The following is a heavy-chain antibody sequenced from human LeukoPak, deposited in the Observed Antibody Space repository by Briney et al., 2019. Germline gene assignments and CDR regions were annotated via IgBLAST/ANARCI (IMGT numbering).Heavy chain of an antibody. Sequence: GGSLRLSCAASGFTFSSYGMHWVRQAPGKGLEGVAVIWYDGSNKYYADSVKGRFTISRDNSKNTLYLQMNSLRAEDTAVYYCAKELYINADGDDAFDIWGQGTMVTVSS. J-gene: IGHJ3*02. V-gene: IGHV3-33*06. CDR1: GFTFSSYG. CDR3: AKELYINADGDDAFDI. CDR2: IWYDGSNK. D-gene: IGHD3-10*01.